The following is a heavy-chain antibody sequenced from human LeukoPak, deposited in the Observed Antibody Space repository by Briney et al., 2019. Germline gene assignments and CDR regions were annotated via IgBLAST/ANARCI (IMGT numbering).Heavy chain of an antibody. J-gene: IGHJ4*02. CDR2: IYTSGST. CDR3: ARVRSEPDGVYYFDY. V-gene: IGHV4-4*07. D-gene: IGHD3-3*01. Sequence: SETLSLTCTVSGGSISSYYWSWIRQPAGKGLEWIGRIYTSGSTNYNPSLKSRVTMSVDTSKNRFSLKLSSVTAADTAVYYCARVRSEPDGVYYFDYWGQGTLVTVSS. CDR1: GGSISSYY.